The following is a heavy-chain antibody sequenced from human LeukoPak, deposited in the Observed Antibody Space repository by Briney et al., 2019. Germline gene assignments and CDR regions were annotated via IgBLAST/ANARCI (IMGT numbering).Heavy chain of an antibody. CDR3: ATSHYSSYWDIGPHYYSYMDV. Sequence: GASVKVSCKASGVTFSSYAINWVRQAPGQGLEWMGGIIPIFGTTNYAQKFQGRVTITADESTSTAYMELSSLRSEDTAVYFCATSHYSSYWDIGPHYYSYMDVWGKGTTVTVSS. D-gene: IGHD6-19*01. CDR2: IIPIFGTT. V-gene: IGHV1-69*13. J-gene: IGHJ6*03. CDR1: GVTFSSYA.